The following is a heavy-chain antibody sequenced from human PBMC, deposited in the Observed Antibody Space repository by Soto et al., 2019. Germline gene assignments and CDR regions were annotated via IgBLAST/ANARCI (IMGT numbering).Heavy chain of an antibody. J-gene: IGHJ4*02. CDR1: GGSISSSSYY. V-gene: IGHV4-39*01. D-gene: IGHD3-16*02. Sequence: PSETLSLTCTVSGGSISSSSYYWGWIRQPPGKGLEWIGSIYYSGSTYYNPSLKSRVTISVDTSKNQFSLKLSSVTATDTAVYYCARLGFYYDYIWGSYRPFDYWGQGTLVTVSS. CDR3: ARLGFYYDYIWGSYRPFDY. CDR2: IYYSGST.